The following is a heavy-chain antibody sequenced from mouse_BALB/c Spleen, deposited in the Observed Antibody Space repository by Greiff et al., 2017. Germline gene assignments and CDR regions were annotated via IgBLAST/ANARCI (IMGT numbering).Heavy chain of an antibody. CDR1: GFTFSSFG. J-gene: IGHJ2*01. D-gene: IGHD1-1*01. Sequence: EVNVVESGGGLVQPGGSRKLSCAASGFTFSSFGMHWVRQAPEKGLEWVAYISSGSSTINYAHTVKGRFTISRDNPKNTLFLQMTSLRSEDTSMYYCARDYGSLYYFDYWGQGTTLTVSS. V-gene: IGHV5-17*02. CDR3: ARDYGSLYYFDY. CDR2: ISSGSSTI.